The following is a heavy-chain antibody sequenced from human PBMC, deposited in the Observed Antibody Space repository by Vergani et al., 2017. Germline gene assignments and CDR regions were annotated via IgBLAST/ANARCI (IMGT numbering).Heavy chain of an antibody. V-gene: IGHV3-72*01. CDR3: AKENGYSSSWYHPRKLTPIDY. J-gene: IGHJ4*02. CDR2: IRNKANDYTT. CDR1: GFIFSDHY. D-gene: IGHD6-13*01. Sequence: EVQVVESGGGLVQPGGSLRLSCAASGFIFSDHYMDWVRQAPGKGLEWVGRIRNKANDYTTQYAASVKGRFTISRDNSKNTLYLQMNSLRAEDTAVYYCAKENGYSSSWYHPRKLTPIDYWGQGTLVTVSS.